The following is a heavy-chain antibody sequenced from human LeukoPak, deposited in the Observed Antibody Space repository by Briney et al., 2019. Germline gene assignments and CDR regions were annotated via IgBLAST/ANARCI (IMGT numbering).Heavy chain of an antibody. J-gene: IGHJ4*02. D-gene: IGHD1-26*01. CDR3: AKTVGVNFFDY. V-gene: IGHV3-23*01. CDR1: AFTFRTYA. CDR2: ISGSGVST. Sequence: GGSLRLSCAASAFTFRTYAMSWVRRAPGKGLEWVSSISGSGVSTFYADSVKGRFTLSRDNSKNTLYLQMHSLRGEDTAMYYCAKTVGVNFFDYWGQGTLVTVSS.